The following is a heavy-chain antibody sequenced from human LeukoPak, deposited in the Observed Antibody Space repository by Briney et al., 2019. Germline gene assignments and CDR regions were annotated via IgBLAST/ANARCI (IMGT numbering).Heavy chain of an antibody. Sequence: GGSLRLSCAASGFTVTNFAITWVRQAPGKGLEWVAAIGGDADGTTYPDRVRGRFFLSRDSSKNTLYLQMNVLTVEDTAVYHCVHPTGEGWFYFPYWGQGTPVTVSS. CDR2: IGGDADGT. J-gene: IGHJ4*02. CDR3: VHPTGEGWFYFPY. CDR1: GFTVTNFA. D-gene: IGHD7-27*01. V-gene: IGHV3-23*01.